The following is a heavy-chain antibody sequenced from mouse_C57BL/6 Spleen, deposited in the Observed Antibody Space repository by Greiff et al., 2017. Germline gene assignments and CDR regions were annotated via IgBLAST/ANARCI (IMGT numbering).Heavy chain of an antibody. CDR2: ISSGSSTI. J-gene: IGHJ1*03. CDR3: ARSTVVARYFDV. V-gene: IGHV5-17*01. D-gene: IGHD1-1*01. Sequence: VQLKESGGGLVKPGGSLKLSCAASGFTFSDYGMHWVRQAPEKGLEWVAYISSGSSTIYYADTVKGRFTISRGNAKNTLFLQMTSLRSEDTAMYYCARSTVVARYFDVWGTGTTVTVSS. CDR1: GFTFSDYG.